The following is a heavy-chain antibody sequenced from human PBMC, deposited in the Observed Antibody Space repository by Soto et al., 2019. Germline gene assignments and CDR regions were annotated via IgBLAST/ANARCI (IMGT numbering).Heavy chain of an antibody. V-gene: IGHV2-5*02. Sequence: QITLKESGPPLVKPTQTLTLTCTFSGFSLSTSRVGVGWIRQPPGKALEWLAVIYWDDAKTYRPSLKSRLTITKDTSKHQVALTMTNMDPVDTATYYCAHAYGGRSLYWGQGTLVTVSS. J-gene: IGHJ4*02. D-gene: IGHD1-26*01. CDR3: AHAYGGRSLY. CDR1: GFSLSTSRVG. CDR2: IYWDDAK.